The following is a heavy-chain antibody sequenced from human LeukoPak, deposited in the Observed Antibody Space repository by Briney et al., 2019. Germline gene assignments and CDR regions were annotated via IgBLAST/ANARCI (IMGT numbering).Heavy chain of an antibody. CDR2: IKHDGTEK. CDR3: ATFVGIVSGTYTVPGGLLV. D-gene: IGHD2-2*03. J-gene: IGHJ6*04. V-gene: IGHV3-7*01. CDR1: EFSPTNFW. Sequence: TGGSLRLSCVASEFSPTNFWMTWVRRAPGRGLEWVANIKHDGTEKFYVDSVKGRFTIPRDNAKNSLYLQMNSVRAEDTAVYYCATFVGIVSGTYTVPGGLLVWGKGTTVTVSS.